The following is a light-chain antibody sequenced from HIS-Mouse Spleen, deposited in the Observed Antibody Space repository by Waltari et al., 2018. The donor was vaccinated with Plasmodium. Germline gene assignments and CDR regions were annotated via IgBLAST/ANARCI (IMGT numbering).Light chain of an antibody. V-gene: IGKV3-11*01. CDR3: QQRSNWPIT. CDR2: DAS. Sequence: EIVLTQSPATLSLSPGERATLSCRASQSVSSYLAWYQQKPGQAPRLLIYDASNRTTGSPARFSGSGSGTDFTLTISRLEPEDFAVYYCQQRSNWPITFGQGTRLEIK. J-gene: IGKJ5*01. CDR1: QSVSSY.